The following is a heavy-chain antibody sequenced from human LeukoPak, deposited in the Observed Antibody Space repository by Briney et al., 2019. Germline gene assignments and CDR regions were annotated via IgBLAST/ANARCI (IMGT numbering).Heavy chain of an antibody. Sequence: GASLKISCKGLGYTFNTYWIAWVRQMPGKGLEWMGIIYPGDSDTRYSPSFQGQVTISADKSINTAYLQWSSLQASDTAMYYCARRSSESRWGFDPWGQGTLVTVSS. V-gene: IGHV5-51*01. CDR3: ARRSSESRWGFDP. CDR2: IYPGDSDT. J-gene: IGHJ5*02. D-gene: IGHD3-10*01. CDR1: GYTFNTYW.